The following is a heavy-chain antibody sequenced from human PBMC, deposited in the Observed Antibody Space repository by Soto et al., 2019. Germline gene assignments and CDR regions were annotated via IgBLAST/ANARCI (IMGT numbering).Heavy chain of an antibody. CDR2: IKSKTDGGTT. J-gene: IGHJ4*02. Sequence: EVQLVESGGGLVKPGGSLRLSCAASGFTFSNAWMSWVRQAPGKGLEWVGRIKSKTDGGTTDYAAPVKGRFTISRDDSKNTLYLQMNSLKTEDTAVYYCTTDTERGGDCDYWGQGTLVTVSS. CDR3: TTDTERGGDCDY. V-gene: IGHV3-15*01. D-gene: IGHD2-21*01. CDR1: GFTFSNAW.